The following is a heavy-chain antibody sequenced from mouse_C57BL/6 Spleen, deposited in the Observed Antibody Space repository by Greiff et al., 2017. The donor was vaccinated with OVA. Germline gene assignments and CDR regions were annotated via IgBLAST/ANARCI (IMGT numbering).Heavy chain of an antibody. CDR3: AKNFYYYGSSYWYFDV. J-gene: IGHJ1*03. D-gene: IGHD1-1*01. CDR1: GFSLTSYG. Sequence: QVHVKQSGPGLVQPSQSLSITCTVSGFSLTSYGVHWVRQPPGKGLEWLGVIWSGGSTDYNAAFISRLSISKDNSKSQVFFKMNSLQADDTAIYYCAKNFYYYGSSYWYFDVWGTGTTVTVSS. V-gene: IGHV2-4*01. CDR2: IWSGGST.